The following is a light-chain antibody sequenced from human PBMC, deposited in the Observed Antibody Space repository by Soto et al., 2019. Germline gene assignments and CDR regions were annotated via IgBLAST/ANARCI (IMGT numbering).Light chain of an antibody. CDR1: QSISANY. J-gene: IGKJ1*01. CDR3: HQYGFSPKT. Sequence: EIVLTQSPGTLSLSPGERATLSCRASQSISANYLAWYQQKPGQAPRLLIYGVSIRATGIPDRFAGSGSGPDFTLTISRLEPEDFAVYYCHQYGFSPKTFGQGTTVELK. CDR2: GVS. V-gene: IGKV3-20*01.